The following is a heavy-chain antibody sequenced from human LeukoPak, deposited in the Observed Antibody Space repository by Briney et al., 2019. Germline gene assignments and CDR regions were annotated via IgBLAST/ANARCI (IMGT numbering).Heavy chain of an antibody. Sequence: SETLSLTCTVSGGSISSGDYYWSWIRQPPGKGLEWIGYIYYSGSTYYNPSLKSRVTISVDKSKNQFSLKLSSVTAADTAVYYCARLYSAGYYYYFDYWGQGTLVTVSS. CDR3: ARLYSAGYYYYFDY. CDR2: IYYSGST. CDR1: GGSISSGDYY. V-gene: IGHV4-30-4*08. J-gene: IGHJ4*02. D-gene: IGHD3-9*01.